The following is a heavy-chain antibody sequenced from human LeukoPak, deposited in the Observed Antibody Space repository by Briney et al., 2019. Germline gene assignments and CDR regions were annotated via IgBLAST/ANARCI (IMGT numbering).Heavy chain of an antibody. CDR2: IWYDGSNK. CDR1: GFTFSSYG. CDR3: ARDHLYYFDY. J-gene: IGHJ4*02. V-gene: IGHV3-33*01. Sequence: GRSLRLSCVASGFTFSSYGMHWVRQAPGKGLEWVAVIWYDGSNKYYADSVKGRFTISRDNSKNTLYLQMNSLRAEDTAVYYCARDHLYYFDYWGQGTLVTVSS.